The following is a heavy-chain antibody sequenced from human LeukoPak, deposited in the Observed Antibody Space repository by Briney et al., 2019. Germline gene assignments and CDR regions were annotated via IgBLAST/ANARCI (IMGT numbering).Heavy chain of an antibody. D-gene: IGHD6-19*01. V-gene: IGHV4-34*01. CDR2: INHSGST. CDR1: GGSFSGYY. Sequence: PSETLSLTCAVYGGSFSGYYWSWIRQPPGKGLEWIGEINHSGSTNYNPSLKSRVTISVDTSKNQFSLKLSSVTAADTAVYYCARVRVVAGRPFDYWGQGTLVTVSS. CDR3: ARVRVVAGRPFDY. J-gene: IGHJ4*02.